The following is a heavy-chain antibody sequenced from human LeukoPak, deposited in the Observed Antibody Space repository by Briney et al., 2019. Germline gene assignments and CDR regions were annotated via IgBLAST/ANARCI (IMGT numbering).Heavy chain of an antibody. V-gene: IGHV3-33*08. CDR3: ARATGGVDY. Sequence: GGSLRLSCAASGFTFSTYSMNWVRQAPGKGLEWVAVIWYDRSNKYYADSVKGRFTISRDNSKNTLYLQMNSLRAEDTAVYYCARATGGVDYWGQGTLVTVSS. CDR2: IWYDRSNK. J-gene: IGHJ4*02. D-gene: IGHD3-10*01. CDR1: GFTFSTYS.